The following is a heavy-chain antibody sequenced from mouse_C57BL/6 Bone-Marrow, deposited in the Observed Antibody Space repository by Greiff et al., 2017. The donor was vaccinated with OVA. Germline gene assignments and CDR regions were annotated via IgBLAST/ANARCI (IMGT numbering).Heavy chain of an antibody. J-gene: IGHJ2*01. Sequence: VMLVESGPGLVQPSQSLSITCTVSGFSLTSYGVHWVRQSPGKGLEWLGVIWSGGSTDYNAAFISRLSISKDNSKSQVFFKMNSLQADETAIYYCAREKLREYFDYWGQGTTLTVSS. CDR2: IWSGGST. CDR1: GFSLTSYG. V-gene: IGHV2-2*01. CDR3: AREKLREYFDY. D-gene: IGHD1-1*01.